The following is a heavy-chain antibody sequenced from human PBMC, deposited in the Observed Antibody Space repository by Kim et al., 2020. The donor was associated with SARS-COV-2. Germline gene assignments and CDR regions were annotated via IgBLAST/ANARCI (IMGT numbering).Heavy chain of an antibody. Sequence: GESLKISCKGSGYSFTSYWIGWVRQMPGKGLEWMGIIYPGDSDTRYSPSFQGQVTISADKSISTAYLQWSSLKASDTAMYYCARHEHDYGDYMDVWGQGTTVTVSS. CDR1: GYSFTSYW. CDR2: IYPGDSDT. CDR3: ARHEHDYGDYMDV. J-gene: IGHJ6*03. D-gene: IGHD4-17*01. V-gene: IGHV5-51*01.